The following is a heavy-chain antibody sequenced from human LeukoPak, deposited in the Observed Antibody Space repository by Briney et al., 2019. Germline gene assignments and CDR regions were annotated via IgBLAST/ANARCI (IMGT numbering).Heavy chain of an antibody. Sequence: PSETLSLTCTVSDGSIRSYYWSWIRQPPGKGLEWIGYIYYSGSTYYNPSLKSRVTISVDTSKNQFSLKLSSVTAADTAVYYCARDRLYGVVAAKGYGMDVWGQGTTVTVSS. D-gene: IGHD2-15*01. CDR3: ARDRLYGVVAAKGYGMDV. CDR1: DGSIRSYY. V-gene: IGHV4-59*12. CDR2: IYYSGST. J-gene: IGHJ6*02.